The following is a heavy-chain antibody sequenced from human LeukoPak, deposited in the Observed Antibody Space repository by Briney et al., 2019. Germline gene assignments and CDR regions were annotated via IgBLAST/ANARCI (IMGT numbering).Heavy chain of an antibody. CDR3: ARLAVGSSTSGNWFDP. J-gene: IGHJ5*02. Sequence: PSQTLSLTCTVSGGSISSGGYYWSWICQHPGKGLEWIGYIYYSGSTYYNPSLKSRVTISVDTSKNQFSLKLSSVTAADTAVYYCARLAVGSSTSGNWFDPWGQGTLVTVSS. V-gene: IGHV4-31*03. D-gene: IGHD2-2*01. CDR2: IYYSGST. CDR1: GGSISSGGYY.